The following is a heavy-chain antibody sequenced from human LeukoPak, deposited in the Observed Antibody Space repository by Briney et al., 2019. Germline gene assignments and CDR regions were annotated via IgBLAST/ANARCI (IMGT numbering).Heavy chain of an antibody. V-gene: IGHV4-30-4*01. Sequence: ASETLSLTCTVSGGSISSGDYYWSWTRQPPGKGLEWIGYNYYSGSTYYNPSLKSRVTISVDTSKNQFSLKLSSVTAADTAVYYCASVAIQHYGMDVWGQGTTVTVSS. CDR2: NYYSGST. D-gene: IGHD2-2*02. CDR3: ASVAIQHYGMDV. J-gene: IGHJ6*02. CDR1: GGSISSGDYY.